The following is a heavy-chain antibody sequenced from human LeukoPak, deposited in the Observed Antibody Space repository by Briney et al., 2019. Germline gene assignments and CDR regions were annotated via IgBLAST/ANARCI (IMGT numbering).Heavy chain of an antibody. Sequence: PSETLSLTCSVSSYSINSNYYWGWIRQSPGKGLEWIGSIYHTGSTYYKPSVKSRLTISLDASNKQFSLRLSSVTAADTAVYYCARDRDVDDFDSWGHGTLVTVSS. CDR2: IYHTGST. V-gene: IGHV4-38-2*02. CDR3: ARDRDVDDFDS. D-gene: IGHD2-15*01. CDR1: SYSINSNYY. J-gene: IGHJ4*01.